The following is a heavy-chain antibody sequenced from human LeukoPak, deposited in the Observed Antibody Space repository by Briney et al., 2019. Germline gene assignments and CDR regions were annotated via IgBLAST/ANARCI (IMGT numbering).Heavy chain of an antibody. D-gene: IGHD2-15*01. CDR2: INHSGST. CDR1: GGSFSGYY. Sequence: SETLSLTCAVYGGSFSGYYWSWIRQPPGKGLEWIGEINHSGSTNYNPSLKSRVTISVDTSKNQFSLKLSSVTAADTAVYYCARDGWDVVVVAATWDYNWFDPWGQGTLVTVSS. CDR3: ARDGWDVVVVAATWDYNWFDP. V-gene: IGHV4-34*01. J-gene: IGHJ5*02.